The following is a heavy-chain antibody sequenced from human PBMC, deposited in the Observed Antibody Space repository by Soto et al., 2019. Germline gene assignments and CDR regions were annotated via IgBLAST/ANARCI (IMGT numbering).Heavy chain of an antibody. CDR3: AGWNYVWGSGMDV. J-gene: IGHJ6*02. D-gene: IGHD3-16*01. CDR1: GFTFSSYA. V-gene: IGHV3-23*01. Sequence: EVQLLESGGGLVQPGGSLRLSCAASGFTFSSYAMSWVRQAPGKGREWVSAISGSGGSTYYADSVKGRFTISRDNSKTTLYLKMNRLRAEDTAVYYWAGWNYVWGSGMDVWGQGTTVTVSS. CDR2: ISGSGGST.